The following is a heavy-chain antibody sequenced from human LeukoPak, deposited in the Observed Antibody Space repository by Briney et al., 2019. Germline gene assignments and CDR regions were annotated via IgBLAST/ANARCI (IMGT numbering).Heavy chain of an antibody. CDR3: VTDQTGRHPYFFDY. D-gene: IGHD3-10*01. J-gene: IGHJ4*02. CDR2: IKEDGSEI. CDR1: GFNFSTYW. Sequence: GGSLRLSCTASGFNFSTYWMTWVRQVPGKGLEWVANIKEDGSEIYYVDAVKGRFSISRDNAKASLYLQMHSLSVADTGLYYCVTDQTGRHPYFFDYWGQGTLVTVSS. V-gene: IGHV3-7*01.